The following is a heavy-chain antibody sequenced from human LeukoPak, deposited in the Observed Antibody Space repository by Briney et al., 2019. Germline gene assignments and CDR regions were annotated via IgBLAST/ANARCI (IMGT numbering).Heavy chain of an antibody. J-gene: IGHJ4*02. Sequence: GGSLRLSCAASGFTFSSYSMNWVRQAPGKGLEWVSSISTSSSYIYYADSVRGRFTISRDNAKNSLYLQMNSLRAEDTAVYYCAREGVTTTDYFDYWGQGTLVTVSS. V-gene: IGHV3-21*01. CDR1: GFTFSSYS. CDR3: AREGVTTTDYFDY. CDR2: ISTSSSYI. D-gene: IGHD4-17*01.